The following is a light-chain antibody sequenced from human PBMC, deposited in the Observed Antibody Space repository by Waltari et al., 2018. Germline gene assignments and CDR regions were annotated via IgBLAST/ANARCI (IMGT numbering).Light chain of an antibody. Sequence: QSALTQPAPVSGSPGQSITISCTGTSSDVGGDTYILRYQQHPGKAPKLMIYDVSNRPSGVSNRFSGSKSGNTASLTISGLQAEDEADYYCSSYTSSSTLWVFGGGTKLTVL. CDR3: SSYTSSSTLWV. CDR1: SSDVGGDTY. V-gene: IGLV2-14*01. CDR2: DVS. J-gene: IGLJ3*02.